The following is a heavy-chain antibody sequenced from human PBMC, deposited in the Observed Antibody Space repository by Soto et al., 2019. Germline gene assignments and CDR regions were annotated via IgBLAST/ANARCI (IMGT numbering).Heavy chain of an antibody. J-gene: IGHJ4*02. CDR3: ARDTTGGFDY. Sequence: GGSLRLSCAASGFTFSSYAMHWVRQAPGKGLEWVAVISYDGSNKYYADSVKGRFTISRDNSKNTLYLQMNSLRAEDTAVYYCARDTTGGFDYWGQGTLVTVSS. CDR1: GFTFSSYA. V-gene: IGHV3-30-3*01. CDR2: ISYDGSNK. D-gene: IGHD1-1*01.